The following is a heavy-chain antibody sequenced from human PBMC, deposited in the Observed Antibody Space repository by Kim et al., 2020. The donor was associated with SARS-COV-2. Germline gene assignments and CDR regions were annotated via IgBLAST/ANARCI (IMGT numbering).Heavy chain of an antibody. CDR1: GGSFSGYY. D-gene: IGHD3-22*01. Sequence: SETLSLTCAVYGGSFSGYYWSWIRQPPGKGLEWIGEINHSGSTNYNPSLKSRVTISVDTSKNQFSLKLSSVTAADTAVYYCARAAYDSSGLWGQGTLVTV. V-gene: IGHV4-34*01. CDR3: ARAAYDSSGL. CDR2: INHSGST. J-gene: IGHJ4*02.